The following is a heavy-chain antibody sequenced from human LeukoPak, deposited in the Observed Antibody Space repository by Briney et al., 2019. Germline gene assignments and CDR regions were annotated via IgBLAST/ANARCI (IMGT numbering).Heavy chain of an antibody. D-gene: IGHD4-17*01. Sequence: ASVKVSCKASGYSFTDYNMHWVRQAPGQGLEWMGWINPNSGGTKYTQKFQGRVTMTGDTSISTAYMELSRLRSDDTAVYYCAREVGCMTTMTTHNWFDPWGQGTLVTVSS. CDR1: GYSFTDYN. CDR3: AREVGCMTTMTTHNWFDP. J-gene: IGHJ5*02. CDR2: INPNSGGT. V-gene: IGHV1-2*02.